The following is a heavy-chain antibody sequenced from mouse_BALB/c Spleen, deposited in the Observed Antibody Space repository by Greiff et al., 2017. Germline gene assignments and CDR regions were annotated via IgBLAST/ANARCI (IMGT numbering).Heavy chain of an antibody. CDR1: GFTFSDYY. CDR2: ISDGGSYT. J-gene: IGHJ4*01. V-gene: IGHV5-4*02. Sequence: DVQLVESGGGLVKPGGSLKLSCAASGFTFSDYYMYWVRQTPEKRLEWVATISDGGSYTYYPDSVKGRFTISRDNAKNNLYLQMSSLKSEDTAMYYCAREGRFTLYAMDYWGQGTSVTVSS. CDR3: AREGRFTLYAMDY.